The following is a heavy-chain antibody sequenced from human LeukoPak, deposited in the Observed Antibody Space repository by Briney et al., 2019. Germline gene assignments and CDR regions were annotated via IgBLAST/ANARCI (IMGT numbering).Heavy chain of an antibody. J-gene: IGHJ5*02. D-gene: IGHD2-15*01. CDR2: ITTGDGNT. Sequence: GGSLRLSCTASGFTFSSYTMTWVRQAPGKGLKWVSTITTGDGNTYYADSVKGRFTVSRDDSKDTLYLQMNSLRAEDTAVYYCAKYDVVVVAAERWFDPWGQGTLVTVSS. CDR1: GFTFSSYT. CDR3: AKYDVVVVAAERWFDP. V-gene: IGHV3-23*01.